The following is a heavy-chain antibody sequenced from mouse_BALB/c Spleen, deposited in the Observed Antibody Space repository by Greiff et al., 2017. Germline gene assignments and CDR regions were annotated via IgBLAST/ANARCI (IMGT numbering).Heavy chain of an antibody. CDR3: ARSGYDGYPFDY. V-gene: IGHV5-17*02. D-gene: IGHD2-3*01. CDR1: GFTFSSFG. J-gene: IGHJ2*01. CDR2: ISSGSSTI. Sequence: DVHLVESGGGLVQPGGSRKLSCAASGFTFSSFGMHWVRQAPEKGLEWVAYISSGSSTIYYADTVKGRFTISRDNPKNTLFLQMTSLRSEDTAMYYCARSGYDGYPFDYWGQGTTLTVSS.